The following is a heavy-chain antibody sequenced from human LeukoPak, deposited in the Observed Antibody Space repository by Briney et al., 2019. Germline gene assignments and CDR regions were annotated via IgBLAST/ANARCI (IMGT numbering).Heavy chain of an antibody. V-gene: IGHV3-49*04. CDR1: GFSLRDYA. CDR3: ARGGDFGVPAPLGIDAFDF. Sequence: GRSLRLSCTTSGFSLRDYAFSWVRQAPGKGLEWVGFIRSRAYAATTEYAASVKGRFTISRDDSRSIAYLQMSSLKIEDTAVYYCARGGDFGVPAPLGIDAFDFWGQGTMVTVSS. CDR2: IRSRAYAATT. J-gene: IGHJ3*01. D-gene: IGHD2-2*01.